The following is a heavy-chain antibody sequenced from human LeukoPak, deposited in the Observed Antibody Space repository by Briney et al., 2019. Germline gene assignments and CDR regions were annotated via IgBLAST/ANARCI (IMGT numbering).Heavy chain of an antibody. J-gene: IGHJ4*02. V-gene: IGHV3-23*01. CDR2: ISGSGSST. CDR3: ARYCSGGSCSP. CDR1: GFTFSIYA. D-gene: IGHD2-15*01. Sequence: GGSLRLSCAASGFTFSIYAMSWVRQAPGRGLEWVSSISGSGSSTYYADSVKGRFTISRDNSKNTLYLQMNSLRAEDTAVYYCARYCSGGSCSPWGQGTLVTVSS.